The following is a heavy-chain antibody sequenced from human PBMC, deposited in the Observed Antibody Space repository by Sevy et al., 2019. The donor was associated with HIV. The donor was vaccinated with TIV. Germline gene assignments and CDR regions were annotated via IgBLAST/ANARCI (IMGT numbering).Heavy chain of an antibody. Sequence: SETLSLTCTVSGGSITSLYWNWIRQPPGKGLEWIANIYYNGHINYNPSLKSRVTLSLDTSKNQFSLRLSSVTAADLAMYYCAGENAWGRGYSWGQGTLVTVSS. J-gene: IGHJ4*02. CDR2: IYYNGHI. CDR3: AGENAWGRGYS. V-gene: IGHV4-59*08. D-gene: IGHD1-26*01. CDR1: GGSITSLY.